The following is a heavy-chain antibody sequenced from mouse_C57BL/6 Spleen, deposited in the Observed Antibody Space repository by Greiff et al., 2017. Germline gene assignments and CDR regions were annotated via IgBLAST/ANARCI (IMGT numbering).Heavy chain of an antibody. CDR1: AYTFTGYW. Sequence: QVQLQQSGAELMKPGASVKLSCKATAYTFTGYWIEWVKQRPGHGLEWIGELLPGRGSTNYNEKCKVKATFTADTSSNTAYMQLSSLTTEDSAIYYCARSGSGYVDWYFDVWGTGTTVTVSS. V-gene: IGHV1-9*01. CDR3: ARSGSGYVDWYFDV. J-gene: IGHJ1*03. CDR2: LLPGRGST. D-gene: IGHD3-2*02.